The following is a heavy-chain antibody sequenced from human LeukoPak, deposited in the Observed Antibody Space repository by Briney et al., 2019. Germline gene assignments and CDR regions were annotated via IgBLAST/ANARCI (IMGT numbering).Heavy chain of an antibody. CDR2: INPNSGGT. D-gene: IGHD1-26*01. V-gene: IGHV1-2*06. J-gene: IGHJ4*02. CDR1: GYTFTGYY. Sequence: GASVKVSCKASGYTFTGYYIHWVRQAPGQGLEWMGRINPNSGGTNYAQKFQGRVTMTRDTSISTAYMELSRLRSDDTAVYYCAKIVGATNEVFDYWGQGTLVTVSS. CDR3: AKIVGATNEVFDY.